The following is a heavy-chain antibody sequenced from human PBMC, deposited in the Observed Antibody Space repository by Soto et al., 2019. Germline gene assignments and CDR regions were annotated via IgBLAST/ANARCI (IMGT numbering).Heavy chain of an antibody. V-gene: IGHV4-34*01. Sequence: PSETVSLTXAVYGGSFSGYYWSWIRQPPGKGLEWIGEINHSGSTNYNPSLKSRVTISVDTSKNQLSLKLSSVTAADTAVYYCARDAGGLERRLDAFDIWGQGTMVTVSS. CDR3: ARDAGGLERRLDAFDI. D-gene: IGHD1-1*01. CDR2: INHSGST. J-gene: IGHJ3*02. CDR1: GGSFSGYY.